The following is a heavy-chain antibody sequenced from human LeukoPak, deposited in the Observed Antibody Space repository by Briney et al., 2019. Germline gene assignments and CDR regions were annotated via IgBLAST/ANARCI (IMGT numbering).Heavy chain of an antibody. Sequence: GGSLRLSCAASGFIISDYYMSWIRQAPKRGLEWVSYMSDSGNTIYYADSVRGRFTISRDNAKNSLYLQMNSLRAEDTAVYYCARAILNWGPNYYFDYWGQGTLVTVSS. D-gene: IGHD7-27*01. J-gene: IGHJ4*02. CDR2: MSDSGNTI. V-gene: IGHV3-11*04. CDR1: GFIISDYY. CDR3: ARAILNWGPNYYFDY.